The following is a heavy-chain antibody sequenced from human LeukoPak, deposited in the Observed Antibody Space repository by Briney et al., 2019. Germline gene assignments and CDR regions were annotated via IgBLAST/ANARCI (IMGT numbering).Heavy chain of an antibody. CDR3: AKDDYGYWFDP. D-gene: IGHD4/OR15-4a*01. CDR2: ISGSGGST. J-gene: IGHJ5*02. V-gene: IGHV3-23*01. CDR1: GFTFSSYA. Sequence: GGSLRLSCAASGFTFSSYAMSWVRQAPGKGLEWVSAISGSGGSTYYADSVKGRFAISRDNSKNTLYLQMNSLRAEDTAIYYCAKDDYGYWFDPWGQGTLVTVSS.